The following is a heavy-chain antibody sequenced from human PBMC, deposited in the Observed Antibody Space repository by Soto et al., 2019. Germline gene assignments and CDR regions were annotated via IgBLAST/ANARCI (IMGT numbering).Heavy chain of an antibody. CDR3: ARRDTSGFLRYFDN. J-gene: IGHJ4*02. Sequence: QMQLVQSGAEVKKSGSSVKVSCKASGGTLSSFINYPINWVRQAPGQGLEWMGGIVPNVGTVNYAQKFQGRVTITADKSTGTAYMELSSLRSEDTALYYCARRDTSGFLRYFDNWGQGTLVTVSS. D-gene: IGHD3-3*01. CDR2: IVPNVGTV. V-gene: IGHV1-69*06. CDR1: GGTLSSFINYP.